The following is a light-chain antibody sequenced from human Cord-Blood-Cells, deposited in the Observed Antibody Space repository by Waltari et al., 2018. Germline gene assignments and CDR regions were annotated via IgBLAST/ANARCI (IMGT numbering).Light chain of an antibody. CDR3: CTYAGSDTYA. CDR2: DVS. J-gene: IGLJ1*01. Sequence: QSALTQPRSVSGAPGQSVTISCTGTSSDVGGYNYVYWYQQHPGKATKLMIYDVSKRPSGVPVSYSGSKSGNTASLTISGLQAEDEADYYCCTYAGSDTYAFGTGTKVTVL. CDR1: SSDVGGYNY. V-gene: IGLV2-11*01.